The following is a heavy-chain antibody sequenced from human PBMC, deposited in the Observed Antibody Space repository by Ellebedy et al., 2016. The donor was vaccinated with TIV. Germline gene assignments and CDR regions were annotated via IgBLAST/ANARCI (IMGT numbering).Heavy chain of an antibody. Sequence: GESLKISXTGSRYSFTSYWIGWVRQMPGKGLEWMGIIYPGDSDTRYSPSFQGQVTISADKSISTAYLQWSSLKASDTAMYYCARRAPEWYDYYYGIDVWGQGTTVTVSS. V-gene: IGHV5-51*01. D-gene: IGHD3-3*01. J-gene: IGHJ6*02. CDR3: ARRAPEWYDYYYGIDV. CDR1: RYSFTSYW. CDR2: IYPGDSDT.